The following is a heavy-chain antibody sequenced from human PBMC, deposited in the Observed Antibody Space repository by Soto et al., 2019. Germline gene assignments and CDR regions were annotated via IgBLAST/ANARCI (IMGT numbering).Heavy chain of an antibody. CDR3: ASHIAAAGIPYYYYYMDV. CDR2: ISGSGGST. D-gene: IGHD6-13*01. Sequence: GGSLRLSCAASGFTFSSYAMSWVRQAPGKGLEWVSAISGSGGSTYYADSVKGRFTISRDNSKNTLYLQMNSLRAEDTAVYYCASHIAAAGIPYYYYYMDVWGKGNTVTVSS. J-gene: IGHJ6*03. V-gene: IGHV3-23*01. CDR1: GFTFSSYA.